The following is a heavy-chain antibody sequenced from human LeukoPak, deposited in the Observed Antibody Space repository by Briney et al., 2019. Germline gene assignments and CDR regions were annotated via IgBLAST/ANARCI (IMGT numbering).Heavy chain of an antibody. J-gene: IGHJ6*02. Sequence: SQTLSLTCTVSGGSISSGSYYWSWIRQPAGQGLEWIGRIYTSGSTNYNPSLKSRVTISVDTSKNQFSLKLSSVTAADTAVYYCARTVTTMLGYYGMDVWGQGTTVTVSS. CDR1: GGSISSGSYY. CDR2: IYTSGST. V-gene: IGHV4-61*02. D-gene: IGHD4-11*01. CDR3: ARTVTTMLGYYGMDV.